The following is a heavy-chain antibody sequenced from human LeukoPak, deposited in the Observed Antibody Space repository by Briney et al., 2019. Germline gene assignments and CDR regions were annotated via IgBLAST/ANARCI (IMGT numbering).Heavy chain of an antibody. D-gene: IGHD3-22*01. V-gene: IGHV3-23*01. CDR2: ISGSGGSK. CDR1: GFTFSSYA. J-gene: IGHJ4*02. Sequence: GGSLRLSCAASGFTFSSYAMSWVRQAPGKGLEWVSAISGSGGSKYYADSVKGRFTISRDNSKNTLYLQMNSLRAEDTAVYYCAKGPYDSSGYYSVWGQGTLVTVSS. CDR3: AKGPYDSSGYYSV.